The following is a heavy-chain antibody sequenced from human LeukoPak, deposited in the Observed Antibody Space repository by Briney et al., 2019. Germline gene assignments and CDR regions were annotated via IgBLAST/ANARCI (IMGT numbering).Heavy chain of an antibody. CDR2: ISGSGSTI. D-gene: IGHD2-15*01. J-gene: IGHJ5*02. CDR3: ARVYARRYCSGGSCYDWFDP. CDR1: GFTFSDYY. V-gene: IGHV3-11*01. Sequence: GGSLRLSCAASGFTFSDYYMSWIRQAPGKGLEWVSYISGSGSTIYYADSVKGRFTISRDNAKNSLYLQMNSLRAEDTAVYYCARVYARRYCSGGSCYDWFDPWGQGTLVTVSS.